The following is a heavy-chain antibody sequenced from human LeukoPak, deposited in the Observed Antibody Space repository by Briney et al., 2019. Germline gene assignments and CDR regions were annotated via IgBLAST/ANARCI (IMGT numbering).Heavy chain of an antibody. Sequence: GGSLRLSCAASGFIFTDYGMHWVRQAPGKGLEWLTFIRYDGSDKYYADSVKGRFTISRDNSKNTLWLEMNNLRTDDTAVYYCAKDRDDYGNDCWGQGVLATVST. D-gene: IGHD4-17*01. V-gene: IGHV3-30*02. J-gene: IGHJ4*02. CDR3: AKDRDDYGNDC. CDR1: GFIFTDYG. CDR2: IRYDGSDK.